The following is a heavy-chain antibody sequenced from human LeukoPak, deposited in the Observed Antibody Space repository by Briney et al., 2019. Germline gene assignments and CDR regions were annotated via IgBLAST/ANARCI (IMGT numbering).Heavy chain of an antibody. CDR1: GGSISSGGYY. Sequence: PSQTLSLTCTVSGGSISSGGYYWSWIRQHPGKGLEWIGYIYYSGSTYYNPSLKSRVTISVDTSKDQFSLRMSSVTAADTAVYYCVSWNYSCYYMDVWGKGTTVTVSS. CDR2: IYYSGST. CDR3: VSWNYSCYYMDV. D-gene: IGHD2-15*01. J-gene: IGHJ6*03. V-gene: IGHV4-31*03.